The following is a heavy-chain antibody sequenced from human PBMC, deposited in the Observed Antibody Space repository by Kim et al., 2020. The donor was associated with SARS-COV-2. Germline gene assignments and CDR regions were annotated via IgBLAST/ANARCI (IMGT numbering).Heavy chain of an antibody. Sequence: SETLSLTCTVSGCSISSSSYYWGWIRQPPGKGLEWIGSIYYSGSTYYNPSLKSRVTISVDTSKNQFSLKLSSVTAADTAVYYCARHLRGRVPAAMWGYWGQGTLVTVSS. J-gene: IGHJ4*02. CDR1: GCSISSSSYY. V-gene: IGHV4-39*01. D-gene: IGHD2-2*01. CDR2: IYYSGST. CDR3: ARHLRGRVPAAMWGY.